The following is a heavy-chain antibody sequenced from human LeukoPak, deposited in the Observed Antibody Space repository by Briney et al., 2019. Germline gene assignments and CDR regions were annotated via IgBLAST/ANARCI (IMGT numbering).Heavy chain of an antibody. J-gene: IGHJ4*02. V-gene: IGHV3-48*04. CDR3: ARGRFAAAHLFKEGSYYISDY. Sequence: PGGSLRLSCVASGITFSSYSMNWVRQAPGKGLEWVSYISSFSGTINYADSVKGRFTISRDNAKNSLYLQMNSLRAEDTAVYYCARGRFAAAHLFKEGSYYISDYWGQGTLVTVSS. CDR2: ISSFSGTI. D-gene: IGHD3-10*01. CDR1: GITFSSYS.